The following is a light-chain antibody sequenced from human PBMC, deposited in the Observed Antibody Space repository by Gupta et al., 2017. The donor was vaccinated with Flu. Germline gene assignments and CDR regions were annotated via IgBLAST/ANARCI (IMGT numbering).Light chain of an antibody. J-gene: IGKJ2*03. Sequence: DIQMTQSPSTLSASVGDRVTITCRASQTISSWLAWYQQKPGKAPKLLIYKASDLESGVPARFSGSGSGTEFTLTINSLQPDDFATYHCQQYESYPYSFGQGTKLEI. CDR1: QTISSW. CDR3: QQYESYPYS. V-gene: IGKV1-5*03. CDR2: KAS.